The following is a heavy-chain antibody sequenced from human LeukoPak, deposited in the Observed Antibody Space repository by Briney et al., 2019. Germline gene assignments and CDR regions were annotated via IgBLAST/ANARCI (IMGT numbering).Heavy chain of an antibody. J-gene: IGHJ4*02. V-gene: IGHV3-23*01. Sequence: GGSLRLSCAASGFTFSSYGMSWVRQAPGKGLEWVSAISGSGGSTYYADSVKGRFTISRDNSKNTLYLQLNSLRVEDTAVYYCAVAFFVDTVYFDYWGQGTLVTVSS. D-gene: IGHD5-18*01. CDR1: GFTFSSYG. CDR3: AVAFFVDTVYFDY. CDR2: ISGSGGST.